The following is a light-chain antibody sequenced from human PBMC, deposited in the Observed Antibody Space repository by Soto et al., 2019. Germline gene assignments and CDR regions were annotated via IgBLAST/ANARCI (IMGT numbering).Light chain of an antibody. V-gene: IGKV1-5*01. Sequence: DIQMTQSPSTLPASVGDRVTITCRASQSIITWLAWFQQAPGKAPKILISDASSLKSGVPSRFSGSGSGTEFTITISSLQPDDFATDYCQQYHISPLTFGGGTKVEI. CDR2: DAS. CDR1: QSIITW. CDR3: QQYHISPLT. J-gene: IGKJ4*01.